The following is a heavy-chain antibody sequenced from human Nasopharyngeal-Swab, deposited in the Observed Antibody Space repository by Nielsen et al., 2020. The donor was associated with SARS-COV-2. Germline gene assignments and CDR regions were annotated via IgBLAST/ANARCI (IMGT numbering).Heavy chain of an antibody. CDR2: IYYSGST. D-gene: IGHD3-10*01. Sequence: GSLRLSCTVSGGSISSSSYYWGWIRQPPGKGLEWIGSIYYSGSTYYNPSLKSRVTISVDTSKNQFSLKLSPVTAADTAVYYCARDRGLYGSGPYGMDVWGQGTTVTVSS. V-gene: IGHV4-39*07. CDR3: ARDRGLYGSGPYGMDV. J-gene: IGHJ6*02. CDR1: GGSISSSSYY.